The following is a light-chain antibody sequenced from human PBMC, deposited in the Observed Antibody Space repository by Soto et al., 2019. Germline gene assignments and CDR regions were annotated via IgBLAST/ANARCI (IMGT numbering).Light chain of an antibody. V-gene: IGKV1-5*03. CDR2: KAS. CDR3: QQYSTYTPRT. Sequence: DIQMTQSPSSLSASLVDRVSITCXSSQDIDKFLNWYQQKPGKPPKLLIYKASSLESGVPSRFSGSGSGTEFTLTISSLQPDDFATYYCQQYSTYTPRTFGQGTKVDIK. J-gene: IGKJ1*01. CDR1: QDIDKF.